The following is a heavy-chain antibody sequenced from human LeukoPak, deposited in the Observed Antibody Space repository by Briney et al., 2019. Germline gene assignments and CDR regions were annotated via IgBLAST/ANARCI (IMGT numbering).Heavy chain of an antibody. CDR2: ISGSGGRT. D-gene: IGHD2-8*02. J-gene: IGHJ4*02. V-gene: IGHV3-23*01. Sequence: SGGSLRLSCAASGFTFSSYAMIWVRQAPGKGLEWVSAISGSGGRTNYADSVKSRFTISRDNSKNTQYLQMNSLRADDTAVYYCAKDVSTGWTDYWGQGTLVTVSS. CDR3: AKDVSTGWTDY. CDR1: GFTFSSYA.